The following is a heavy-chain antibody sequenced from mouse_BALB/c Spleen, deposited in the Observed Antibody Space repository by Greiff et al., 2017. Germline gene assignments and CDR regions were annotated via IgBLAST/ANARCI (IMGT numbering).Heavy chain of an antibody. Sequence: EVQLQESGPGLVKPSQSLSLTCTVTGYSITSDYAWNWIRQFPGNKLEWMGYISYSGSTSYNPSLKSRISITRDTSKNQFFLQLNSVTTEDTATYYCARRYGKGGYAMDYWGQGTSVTVSS. V-gene: IGHV3-2*02. CDR2: ISYSGST. D-gene: IGHD2-10*02. CDR3: ARRYGKGGYAMDY. CDR1: GYSITSDYA. J-gene: IGHJ4*01.